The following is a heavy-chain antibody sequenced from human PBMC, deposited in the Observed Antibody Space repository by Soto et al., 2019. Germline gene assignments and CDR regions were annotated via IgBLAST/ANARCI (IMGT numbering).Heavy chain of an antibody. J-gene: IGHJ4*02. CDR3: ARDPFYGPINY. CDR2: IKQDGSEK. Sequence: EVQLMESGGGLVQPGGSLRLSCAASGFNFGASWMAWVRQAPGKGLEWVADIKQDGSEKNYVDSVKGRVTISRDDAKNSLYLQMSSLRAEDTAVYYCARDPFYGPINYWGLGTLVTVSS. V-gene: IGHV3-7*01. CDR1: GFNFGASW. D-gene: IGHD3-10*01.